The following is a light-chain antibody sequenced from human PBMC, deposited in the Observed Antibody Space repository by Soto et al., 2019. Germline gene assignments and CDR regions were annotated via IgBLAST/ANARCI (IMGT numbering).Light chain of an antibody. J-gene: IGKJ3*01. V-gene: IGKV3-15*01. Sequence: EIVLTQSPDTLSVSPGERATLSCRASQKISINLAWYQQRPGQSPRLLIYDASTRATGVPAGFSGSGSETEFTLTISGLQSEDFAVYYCQKYDKWPITFGPGTKVDVK. CDR1: QKISIN. CDR2: DAS. CDR3: QKYDKWPIT.